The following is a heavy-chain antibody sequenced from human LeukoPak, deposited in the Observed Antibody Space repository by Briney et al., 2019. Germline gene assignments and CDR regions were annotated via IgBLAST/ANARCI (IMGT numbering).Heavy chain of an antibody. V-gene: IGHV4-34*01. CDR2: INHSGST. Sequence: SETLSLTCAVYGGSFSGYYWSWIRQPPGKGLEWIGEINHSGSTNYNPSLKSRVTISVDTSKNQFSLNLSSVTAADTAVYYCARSSRTVAPLDFWGQGTLVTVSS. CDR1: GGSFSGYY. J-gene: IGHJ4*02. D-gene: IGHD3/OR15-3a*01. CDR3: ARSSRTVAPLDF.